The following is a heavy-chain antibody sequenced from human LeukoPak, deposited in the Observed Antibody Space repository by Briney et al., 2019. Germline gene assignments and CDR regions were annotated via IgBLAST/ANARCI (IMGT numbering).Heavy chain of an antibody. CDR3: ARRGGSGRAFDY. CDR2: IYYTGST. J-gene: IGHJ4*02. V-gene: IGHV4-39*01. D-gene: IGHD1-26*01. CDR1: GASISGGTYY. Sequence: PSETLSLTCSVSGASISGGTYYWGWIRQPPGKGLEWIGSIYYTGSTYDNPSLKSRLTISVDTSKNQFSLKLSSVTAADTAVYYCARRGGSGRAFDYWGQGTLVTVSS.